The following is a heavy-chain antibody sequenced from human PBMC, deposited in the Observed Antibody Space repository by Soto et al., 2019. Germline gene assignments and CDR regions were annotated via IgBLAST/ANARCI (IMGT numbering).Heavy chain of an antibody. CDR3: ARESLGYFDY. Sequence: QVQLVESGGGVVQPGRSLRLSCAASGFTFSSYAMHWVRQAPGKGLEWVAVISYDGSNKYYADSVKGRFTISRDNSKNTLYLQMNSLRAEDMAVYYCARESLGYFDYWGQGTLVTVSS. J-gene: IGHJ4*02. V-gene: IGHV3-30-3*01. D-gene: IGHD7-27*01. CDR2: ISYDGSNK. CDR1: GFTFSSYA.